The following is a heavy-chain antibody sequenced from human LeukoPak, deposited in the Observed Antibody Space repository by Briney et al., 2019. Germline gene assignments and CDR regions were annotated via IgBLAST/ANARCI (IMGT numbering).Heavy chain of an antibody. CDR2: VYYTGTT. CDR3: GRKTTAGTDY. D-gene: IGHD4-23*01. Sequence: SETLSLTCTVSGGSISTFLWHWVRQPPGKGLEWIGNVYYTGTTNYNPSLKSRVTMSLDTSKNQFSLRLTSVTSADTAVYYCGRKTTAGTDYWGQGTLVTVSS. J-gene: IGHJ4*02. CDR1: GGSISTFL. V-gene: IGHV4-59*01.